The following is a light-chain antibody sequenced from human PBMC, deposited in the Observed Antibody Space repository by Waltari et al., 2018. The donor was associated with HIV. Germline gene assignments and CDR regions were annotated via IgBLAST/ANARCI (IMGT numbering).Light chain of an antibody. Sequence: DIVMTQSPATLSVSPGDRATLSCRASQSVTNNLAWYQQKPGQAPRLLIFGASARASGAPARFSASGSGTEFTLTISSLQPEDSAVYYCQQYNSRPPLTFGQGTRVEIK. V-gene: IGKV3-15*01. CDR1: QSVTNN. J-gene: IGKJ5*01. CDR2: GAS. CDR3: QQYNSRPPLT.